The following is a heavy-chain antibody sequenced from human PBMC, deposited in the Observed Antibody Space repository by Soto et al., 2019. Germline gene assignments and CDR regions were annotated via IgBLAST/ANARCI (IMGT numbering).Heavy chain of an antibody. V-gene: IGHV4-34*01. J-gene: IGHJ6*02. CDR1: GGSFSGYY. D-gene: IGHD6-13*01. Sequence: SETLSLTCAVYGGSFSGYYWSWIRQPPGKGLEWIGEINHSGSTNYNPSPKSRVTISVDTSKNQFSLKLSSVTAADTAVYYCAGSSWYYYYYGMDVWGQGTTVTVSS. CDR2: INHSGST. CDR3: AGSSWYYYYYGMDV.